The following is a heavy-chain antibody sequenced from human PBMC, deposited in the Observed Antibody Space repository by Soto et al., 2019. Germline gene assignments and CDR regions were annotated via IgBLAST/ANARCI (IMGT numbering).Heavy chain of an antibody. D-gene: IGHD2-2*01. CDR3: ASCRSNGSTTSDRGGYFYYYGRDV. J-gene: IGHJ6*02. Sequence: YTLKASCKASGYTFSSYDISWVRQAPGQGLEWMGGIIPNFGGTNYAQKFQGRVTITRDKSTSTAYMELSRLRSDDTAVYYCASCRSNGSTTSDRGGYFYYYGRDVWRQGTTVTV. CDR1: GYTFSSYD. V-gene: IGHV1-69*05. CDR2: IIPNFGGT.